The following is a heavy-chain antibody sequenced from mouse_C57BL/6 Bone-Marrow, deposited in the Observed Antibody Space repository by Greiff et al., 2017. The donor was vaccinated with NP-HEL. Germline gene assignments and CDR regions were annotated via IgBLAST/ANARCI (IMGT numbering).Heavy chain of an antibody. J-gene: IGHJ2*01. D-gene: IGHD2-3*01. Sequence: EVQLVESGGGLVQPKGSLKLSCAASGFSFNTYAMNWVRQAPGKGLEWVAGIRSKSNNYATYYADSVKDRFTISRDDSESMLYLQMNNLKTEDTAMYYCVGRYDGYYPYYFDYWGQGTTLTVAS. CDR1: GFSFNTYA. V-gene: IGHV10-1*01. CDR3: VGRYDGYYPYYFDY. CDR2: IRSKSNNYAT.